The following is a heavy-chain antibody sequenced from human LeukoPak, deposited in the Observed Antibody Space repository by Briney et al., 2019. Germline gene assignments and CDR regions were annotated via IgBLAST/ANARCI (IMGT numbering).Heavy chain of an antibody. CDR2: IIPIFGTA. J-gene: IGHJ4*02. CDR3: ARGFPEGYYDSSGYYRLFDY. V-gene: IGHV1-69*13. CDR1: GGTFSSYA. D-gene: IGHD3-22*01. Sequence: SAKVSCKASGGTFSSYAISWVRQAPGEGLEWMGGIIPIFGTANYAQKFQGRVTITADESTSTAYMELSSLRSEDTAVYYCARGFPEGYYDSSGYYRLFDYWGQGTLVTVSS.